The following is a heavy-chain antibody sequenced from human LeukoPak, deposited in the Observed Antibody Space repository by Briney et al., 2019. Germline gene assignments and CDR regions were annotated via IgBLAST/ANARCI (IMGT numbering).Heavy chain of an antibody. D-gene: IGHD6-6*01. CDR3: ASTPRVLELVEDGWGYFDY. CDR2: ISGSGGST. CDR1: GFTFSYYW. Sequence: GGSLRLSCAASGFTFSYYWMDWVRQAPGKGLEWVSAISGSGGSTYYADSVKGRFTISRDNSKNTLYLQMNSLRAEDTAVYYCASTPRVLELVEDGWGYFDYWGQGTLVTVSS. V-gene: IGHV3-23*01. J-gene: IGHJ4*02.